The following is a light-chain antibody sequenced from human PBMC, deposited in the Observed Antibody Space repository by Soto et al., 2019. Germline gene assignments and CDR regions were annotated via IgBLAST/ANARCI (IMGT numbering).Light chain of an antibody. CDR2: EVS. CDR3: SSYAGSSTYV. CDR1: SSDVGGYNY. V-gene: IGLV2-14*01. Sequence: QSVLTQPASVSGSPGQSITISCPGTSSDVGGYNYVSWYQQHPGKAPKLMISEVSNRPSGVSNRFSGSKPGNTASLTISGLQAEDEADYYCSSYAGSSTYVFGTGTKVTVL. J-gene: IGLJ1*01.